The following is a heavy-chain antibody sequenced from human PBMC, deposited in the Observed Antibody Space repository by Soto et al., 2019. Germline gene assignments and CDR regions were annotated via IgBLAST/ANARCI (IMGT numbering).Heavy chain of an antibody. CDR1: GFTFDDYA. J-gene: IGHJ4*02. CDR2: ISWNSGSI. Sequence: EVQLVESGGGLVQPGRSLRLSCAASGFTFDDYAMHWVRQAPGKGLEWVSGISWNSGSIGYAVSVKGRFTISRDNAKKALCLQMICLRAEDTAWYYCAKGCRVLTEGGGYWGQGTLVTVSS. CDR3: AKGCRVLTEGGGY. D-gene: IGHD2-21*02. V-gene: IGHV3-9*01.